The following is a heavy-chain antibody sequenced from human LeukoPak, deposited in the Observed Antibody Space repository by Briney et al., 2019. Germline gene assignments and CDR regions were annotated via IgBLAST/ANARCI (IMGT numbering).Heavy chain of an antibody. J-gene: IGHJ4*02. CDR1: GFTFSSYA. CDR2: ISGSGGST. D-gene: IGHD6-13*01. Sequence: GGSLRLSCTASGFTFSSYAMSWVRQAPGKGLEWVSAISGSGGSTYYADSVKGRFTISRDNSKNTLYLQMNSLRAEDTAVYYCAKVGIAAAGSNYYFDYWGQGTLVTVSS. V-gene: IGHV3-23*01. CDR3: AKVGIAAAGSNYYFDY.